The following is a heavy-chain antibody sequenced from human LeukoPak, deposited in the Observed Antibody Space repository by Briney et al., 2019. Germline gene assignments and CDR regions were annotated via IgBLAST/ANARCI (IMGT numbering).Heavy chain of an antibody. V-gene: IGHV1-18*01. CDR3: ATTYYNGSGSSGNWFDP. CDR2: ISAYNGNT. CDR1: GYTFTSYG. J-gene: IGHJ5*02. D-gene: IGHD3-10*01. Sequence: ASVKVSCKASGYTFTSYGISWVRQAPGQGLEWMGWISAYNGNTNYAQKLQGRVTMTTDTSTSTAYMELRSLRSDDTAVYYCATTYYNGSGSSGNWFDPWGQGTLVTVSS.